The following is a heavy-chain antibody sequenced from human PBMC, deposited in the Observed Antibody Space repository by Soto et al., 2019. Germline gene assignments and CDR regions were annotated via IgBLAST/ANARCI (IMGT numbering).Heavy chain of an antibody. CDR2: IYWDVDE. J-gene: IGHJ4*02. CDR3: ADRSSTSGVFAY. D-gene: IGHD2-2*01. Sequence: QITLKQSGPTLVKPTQTLTLTCTFSGFSLSTSGVGVGWIRQPPGKALEWLALIYWDVDERYSPPLRTRLTIPKATAKGQVVLTMTNMDPVDTATYYCADRSSTSGVFAYWGQGTLVAVSS. CDR1: GFSLSTSGVG. V-gene: IGHV2-5*02.